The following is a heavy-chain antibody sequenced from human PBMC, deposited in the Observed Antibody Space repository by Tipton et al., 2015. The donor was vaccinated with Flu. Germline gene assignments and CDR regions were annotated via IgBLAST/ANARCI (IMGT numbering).Heavy chain of an antibody. V-gene: IGHV4-39*07. J-gene: IGHJ4*02. CDR3: ASTHAQITVTTLAFDY. Sequence: TLSLTCTVSGGPISSSSYYWGWIRQPPGRGLEWIGSIYYSGSTYYNPSLKSRVTISVDTSKNQFSLKLSSVTAADTAVYYCASTHAQITVTTLAFDYWGQGTLVTVSS. D-gene: IGHD4-17*01. CDR1: GGPISSSSYY. CDR2: IYYSGST.